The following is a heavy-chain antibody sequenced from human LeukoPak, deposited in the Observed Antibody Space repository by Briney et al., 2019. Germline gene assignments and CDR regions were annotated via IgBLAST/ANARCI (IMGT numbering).Heavy chain of an antibody. D-gene: IGHD3-22*01. Sequence: PSETLSLTCAVSGYSISNSYYWGWIRQPPGKGLEWIGSIYHTGGTYYNPSLKSRVTISIDTSKNQFSLNLSSVTAADTAVYYCARDAQTYYYDTSGYYFEYWGQGTLVTVSS. J-gene: IGHJ4*02. CDR3: ARDAQTYYYDTSGYYFEY. V-gene: IGHV4-38-2*02. CDR1: GYSISNSYY. CDR2: IYHTGGT.